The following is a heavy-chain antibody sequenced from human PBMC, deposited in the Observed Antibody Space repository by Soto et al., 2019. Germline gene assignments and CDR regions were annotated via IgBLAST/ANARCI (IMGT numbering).Heavy chain of an antibody. CDR3: ARDMGFVLSDY. Sequence: QVQLVQSGAEVKKPGASVKVSCKASGYTFTSYAIYWVRQAPGQRLEWMGWINAGNGNTKYSQKFQGRVTITRDTSARTAYMELSSLRSEDTAVYYCARDMGFVLSDYWGQGTLVTISS. CDR2: INAGNGNT. CDR1: GYTFTSYA. D-gene: IGHD3-10*01. V-gene: IGHV1-3*01. J-gene: IGHJ4*02.